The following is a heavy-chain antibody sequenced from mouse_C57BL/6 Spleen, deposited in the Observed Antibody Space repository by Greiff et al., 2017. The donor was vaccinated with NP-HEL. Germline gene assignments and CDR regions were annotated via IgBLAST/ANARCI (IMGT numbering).Heavy chain of an antibody. CDR1: GYSITSGYY. J-gene: IGHJ1*03. CDR2: ISYDGSN. D-gene: IGHD1-1*01. Sequence: EVKLVESGPGLVKPSQSLSLTCSVTGYSITSGYYWNWIRQFPGNKLEWMGYISYDGSNNYNPSLKNRISITRDTSKNQFFLKLNSVTTEDTATYYCARDIYGSSYWYFDVWGTGTTVTVSS. CDR3: ARDIYGSSYWYFDV. V-gene: IGHV3-6*01.